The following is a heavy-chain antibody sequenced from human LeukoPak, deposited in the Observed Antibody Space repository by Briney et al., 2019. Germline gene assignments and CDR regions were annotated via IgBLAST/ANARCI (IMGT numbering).Heavy chain of an antibody. D-gene: IGHD6-13*01. CDR3: AKDRLAAAGTVDY. V-gene: IGHV3-23*01. CDR2: ISGSGDTT. Sequence: GGSLRLSCAVSGFTVCSAYMSWVRQAPGKGLEWASGISGSGDTTYYADSVKGRFTISRDNSKNTLYLQMNSLRAEDTAIYYCAKDRLAAAGTVDYWGQGTLVTVSS. J-gene: IGHJ4*02. CDR1: GFTVCSAY.